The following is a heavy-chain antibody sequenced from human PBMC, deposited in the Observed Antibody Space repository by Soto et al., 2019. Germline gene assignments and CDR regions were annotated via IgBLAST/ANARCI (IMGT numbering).Heavy chain of an antibody. Sequence: QVQLQESGPGLVKPSQTLSLTCTVSGGSISSGDYYWSWIRQPPGKGLEWIGYIYYSGSTYYNPSLKSRVTRSVDTSKNQFSLKLSSVTAADTAVYYCARSNPELPLDFDIWGQGTMVTVSS. J-gene: IGHJ3*02. CDR1: GGSISSGDYY. D-gene: IGHD1-26*01. CDR2: IYYSGST. CDR3: ARSNPELPLDFDI. V-gene: IGHV4-30-4*01.